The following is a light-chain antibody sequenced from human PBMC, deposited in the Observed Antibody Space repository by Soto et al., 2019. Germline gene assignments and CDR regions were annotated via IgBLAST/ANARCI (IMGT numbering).Light chain of an antibody. V-gene: IGLV1-47*02. J-gene: IGLJ3*02. CDR3: ATRDNSLSRWV. CDR2: CND. CDR1: SSNIGTNY. Sequence: QSVLTQPPSASGTPGQRVTISCSGSSSNIGTNYVYWYKQLPGTAPKLLIYCNDQRPSGVPDRLSGSKSGTSASLAISGLRSEDEAYYYCATRDNSLSRWVFGGGTKLTVL.